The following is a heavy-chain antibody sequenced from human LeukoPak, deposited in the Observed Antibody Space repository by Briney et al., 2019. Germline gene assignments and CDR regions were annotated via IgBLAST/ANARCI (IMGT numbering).Heavy chain of an antibody. Sequence: SETLSLTCTVSGGSINSRSDYWGWIRQPPGKGLEWIGYIYYSGSTNYNPSLKSRVTISVDTSKNQFSLKLSSVTAADTAVYYCARVSGLSRYYDSSAYQYYFDYWGQGTLVTVSS. CDR1: GGSINSRSDY. CDR3: ARVSGLSRYYDSSAYQYYFDY. D-gene: IGHD3-22*01. J-gene: IGHJ4*02. CDR2: IYYSGST. V-gene: IGHV4-61*05.